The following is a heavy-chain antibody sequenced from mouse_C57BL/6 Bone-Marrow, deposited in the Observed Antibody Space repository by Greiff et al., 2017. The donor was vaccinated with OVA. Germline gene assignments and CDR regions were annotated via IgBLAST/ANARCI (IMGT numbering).Heavy chain of an antibody. Sequence: EVQVVESGEGLVKPGGSLKLSCAASGFTFSSYAMSWVRQTPEKRLEWVAYISSGGDYIYYADTVKGRFTISRDNARNTLYLQMSSLKSEDTAMYYCTRDGYYGAMDYWGQGTSVTVSS. J-gene: IGHJ4*01. CDR1: GFTFSSYA. D-gene: IGHD2-3*01. V-gene: IGHV5-9-1*02. CDR2: ISSGGDYI. CDR3: TRDGYYGAMDY.